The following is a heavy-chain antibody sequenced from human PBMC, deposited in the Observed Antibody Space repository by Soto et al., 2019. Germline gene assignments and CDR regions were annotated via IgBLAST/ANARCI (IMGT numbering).Heavy chain of an antibody. J-gene: IGHJ1*01. CDR1: GFTFINYG. D-gene: IGHD2-15*01. CDR2: ISGSGGST. V-gene: IGHV3-23*01. Sequence: WGSLRLSCAASGFTFINYGISCVRHSPLKGLEWVSVISGSGGSTYYADSVKGRFTLSRDNSKNTVYLQMNSLRAEDTAVYYCAKDSPVGVPLLRDLHDWGQGTLVTVSS. CDR3: AKDSPVGVPLLRDLHD.